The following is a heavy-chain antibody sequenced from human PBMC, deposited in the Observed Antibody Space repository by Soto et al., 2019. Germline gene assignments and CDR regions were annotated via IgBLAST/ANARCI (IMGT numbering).Heavy chain of an antibody. V-gene: IGHV4-4*07. J-gene: IGHJ5*02. CDR1: GGSITDYS. D-gene: IGHD2-21*02. CDR3: ARDQGVVVTADKWFDP. Sequence: PSETLSLTCTVSGGSITDYSWVWIRQPAGKGLEWIGRIFSSGITNYNPSLKGRITMSLDTSKNQFSLKLNSETATDTAVYFCARDQGVVVTADKWFDPWGPGIMVTVGS. CDR2: IFSSGIT.